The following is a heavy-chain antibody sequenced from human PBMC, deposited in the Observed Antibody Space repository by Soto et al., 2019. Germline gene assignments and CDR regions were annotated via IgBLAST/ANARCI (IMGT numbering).Heavy chain of an antibody. Sequence: PGETLSLTCTVSGCSISSYYWSWIRQPAGKGLEWIGRIYTSGSTNYNPSLKSRVTMSVDTSKNQFSLKLSSVTAADTAVYYCARDPMYYYDSSGYYSDYYYYGMDVWGQGTTVTVSS. J-gene: IGHJ6*02. V-gene: IGHV4-4*07. CDR1: GCSISSYY. CDR2: IYTSGST. D-gene: IGHD3-22*01. CDR3: ARDPMYYYDSSGYYSDYYYYGMDV.